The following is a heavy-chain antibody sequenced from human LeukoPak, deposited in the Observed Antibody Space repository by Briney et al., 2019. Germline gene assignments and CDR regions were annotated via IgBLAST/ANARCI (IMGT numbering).Heavy chain of an antibody. CDR2: ISIYNGNT. D-gene: IGHD3-3*01. Sequence: EASVKVSCKASGYTFTNYGISWVRHAPGQGLEWMGWISIYNGNTDYAQKLRGRVTMTTDTSTSTAYMELRSLRSDDTAVYYCARITYDFWSGYYMPDDPWGQGTLVTVSS. J-gene: IGHJ5*02. CDR1: GYTFTNYG. CDR3: ARITYDFWSGYYMPDDP. V-gene: IGHV1-18*01.